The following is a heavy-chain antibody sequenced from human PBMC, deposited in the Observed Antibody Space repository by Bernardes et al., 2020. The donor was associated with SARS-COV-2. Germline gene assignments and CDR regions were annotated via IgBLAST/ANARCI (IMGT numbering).Heavy chain of an antibody. CDR1: GGSISSFY. D-gene: IGHD6-13*01. CDR2: FYYSGST. CDR3: ARLTKIAPGTIGGRFDS. Sequence: TLSLTCSVSGGSISSFYWSWVRQPPGTGLEWIAYFYYSGSTNYNPSLQSRVTISADTSKNQFSLRLDSVTAADTAVYYCARLTKIAPGTIGGRFDSWGQGSLVTVSS. V-gene: IGHV4-59*08. J-gene: IGHJ4*02.